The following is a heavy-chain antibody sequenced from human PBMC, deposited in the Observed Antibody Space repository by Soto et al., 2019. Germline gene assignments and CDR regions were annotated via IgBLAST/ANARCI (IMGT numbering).Heavy chain of an antibody. V-gene: IGHV4-34*01. J-gene: IGHJ5*02. D-gene: IGHD3-10*01. CDR2: INHSGST. CDR1: GGSFSGYY. Sequence: QVQLQQWGAGLLKPSETLSLTCAVYGGSFSGYYWSWIRQPPGKGLEWIGEINHSGSTNYNPSLKSRVTISVDPSKNQFSLKLSSVTAADTAVYYCARVRGYYGSGSRLNWFDPWGQGTLVTVSS. CDR3: ARVRGYYGSGSRLNWFDP.